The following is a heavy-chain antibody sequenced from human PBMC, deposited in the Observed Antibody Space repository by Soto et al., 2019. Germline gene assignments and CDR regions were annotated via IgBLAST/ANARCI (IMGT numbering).Heavy chain of an antibody. D-gene: IGHD3-16*02. J-gene: IGHJ4*01. CDR3: ARAHVIVVAGGTFDD. CDR1: GGSISSGSS. CDR2: FYHGGTT. Sequence: PSETLSLTCTVSGGSISSGSSWGWIRQPPGKGPEWIASFYHGGTTFYNPSLKSRVTISVDTSKSHFSLKLRSVTAADTAVYYCARAHVIVVAGGTFDDWGHGTLVTVSS. V-gene: IGHV4-38-2*02.